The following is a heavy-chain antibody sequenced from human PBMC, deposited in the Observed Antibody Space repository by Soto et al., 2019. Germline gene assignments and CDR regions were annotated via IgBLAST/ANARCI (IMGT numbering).Heavy chain of an antibody. D-gene: IGHD2-2*01. Sequence: GASVKVSCKASGGTFSSYAISWVRQAPGQGLEWMGGIIPIPGTANYAQKFKGRVTIAADESTSTAYMELSSLRSEDTAVYYCARSQGSSTSLEIYYYYYYGMDVWGQGTTVTVS. CDR2: IIPIPGTA. V-gene: IGHV1-69*13. CDR3: ARSQGSSTSLEIYYYYYYGMDV. J-gene: IGHJ6*02. CDR1: GGTFSSYA.